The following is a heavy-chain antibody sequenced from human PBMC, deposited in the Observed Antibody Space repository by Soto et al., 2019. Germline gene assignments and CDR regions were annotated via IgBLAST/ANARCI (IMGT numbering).Heavy chain of an antibody. J-gene: IGHJ6*02. V-gene: IGHV3-21*01. CDR1: GFTFSSYD. Sequence: EVQLVESGGGLVQPGGSLRLSCAASGFTFSSYDMHWVRQATGKGLEWVSSISSSSSYIYYADSVKGRFTISRDNAKNSLYLQMNSLRAEDTAVYYCARHPQNYYYGMDVWGQGTTVTVSS. CDR3: ARHPQNYYYGMDV. CDR2: ISSSSSYI.